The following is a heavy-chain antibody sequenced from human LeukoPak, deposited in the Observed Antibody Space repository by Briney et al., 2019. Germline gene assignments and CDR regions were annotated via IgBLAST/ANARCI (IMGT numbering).Heavy chain of an antibody. CDR3: ARGQKPIKLLWFGELPNNWFDP. CDR2: IKQDGSEK. D-gene: IGHD3-10*01. V-gene: IGHV3-7*01. Sequence: GGSLRLSCAASGFTFSSYWMSWVRQAPGKGLEWVANIKQDGSEKYYVDSVKGRFTISRDNAKNSLYLQMNSLRAEDTAVYYCARGQKPIKLLWFGELPNNWFDPWGQGTLVTVSS. CDR1: GFTFSSYW. J-gene: IGHJ5*02.